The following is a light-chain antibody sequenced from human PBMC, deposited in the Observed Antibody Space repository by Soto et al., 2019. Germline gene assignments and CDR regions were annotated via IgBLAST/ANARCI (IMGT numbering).Light chain of an antibody. Sequence: QSVLSQPPSASGTPGQTVIISCSGSRSDIGSNFVNWYQHLPGTAPKLLIYNSNQRPSGVPDRFSGSKSGTSASLAISGLQSEDEADYYCAAWDDSLTAPVFGNGTKVTV. CDR2: NSN. J-gene: IGLJ1*01. CDR1: RSDIGSNF. CDR3: AAWDDSLTAPV. V-gene: IGLV1-44*01.